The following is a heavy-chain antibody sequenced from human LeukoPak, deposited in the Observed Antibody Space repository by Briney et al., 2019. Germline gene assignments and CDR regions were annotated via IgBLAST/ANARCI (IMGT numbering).Heavy chain of an antibody. Sequence: PSETLSLTCTVSGGSISSYYWSWIRQPPGKGLEWIGYIYHSGSTYYNPSLKSRVTISVDRSKNQFSLKLSSVTAADTAVYYCAALGLVGSSSRSYYFDYWGQGTLVTVSS. D-gene: IGHD6-6*01. V-gene: IGHV4-59*04. J-gene: IGHJ4*02. CDR1: GGSISSYY. CDR3: AALGLVGSSSRSYYFDY. CDR2: IYHSGST.